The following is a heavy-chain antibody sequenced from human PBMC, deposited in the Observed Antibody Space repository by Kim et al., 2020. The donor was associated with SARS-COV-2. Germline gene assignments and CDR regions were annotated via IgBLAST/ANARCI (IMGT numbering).Heavy chain of an antibody. J-gene: IGHJ5*01. CDR3: VRDLYFVGYALRGCWFDS. D-gene: IGHD5-12*01. Sequence: KGRFTISRDNANNSLYLQMNSLRDEDTAVYYCVRDLYFVGYALRGCWFDSWGQGTLVTVSS. V-gene: IGHV3-11*04.